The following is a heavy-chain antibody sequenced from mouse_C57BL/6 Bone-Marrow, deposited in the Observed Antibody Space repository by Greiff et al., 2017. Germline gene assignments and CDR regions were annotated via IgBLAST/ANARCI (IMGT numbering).Heavy chain of an antibody. CDR2: IWSGGST. CDR1: GFSLTSYG. CDR3: AREPFIYDGYYDYAMDY. J-gene: IGHJ4*01. Sequence: VQLQQSGPGLVQPSQSLSITCTVSGFSLTSYGVHWVRQSPGKGLEWLGVIWSGGSTDYNAAFISRLSISKDNSKSQVFFKMNSLQADDTAIYYCAREPFIYDGYYDYAMDYGGQGTSVTVSS. V-gene: IGHV2-2*01. D-gene: IGHD2-3*01.